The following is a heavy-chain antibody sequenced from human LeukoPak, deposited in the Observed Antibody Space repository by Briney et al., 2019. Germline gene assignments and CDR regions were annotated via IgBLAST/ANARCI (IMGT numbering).Heavy chain of an antibody. CDR2: ISSSSSTI. Sequence: GGSLRLSCAASGFTFSSYSMNWVRQAPGKGLEWVSYISSSSSTIYYADSVKGRFTISRDNAKNSLYLQMNSLRAEDTAVYYCARGDYGDYGGPYYFDYWGQGTLVTVSS. D-gene: IGHD4-17*01. J-gene: IGHJ4*02. V-gene: IGHV3-48*04. CDR1: GFTFSSYS. CDR3: ARGDYGDYGGPYYFDY.